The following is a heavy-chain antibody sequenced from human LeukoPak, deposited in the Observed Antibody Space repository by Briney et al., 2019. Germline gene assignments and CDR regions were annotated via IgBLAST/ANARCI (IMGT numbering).Heavy chain of an antibody. CDR2: IYYSGST. CDR1: GGSISSYY. D-gene: IGHD6-6*01. CDR3: ARDDRGSSSRSDAFDM. Sequence: SETLSLTCTVSGGSISSYYWSWIRQPPGKGLEWIGFIYYSGSTNYNPSLNSRVTISVDTSKNQFSLKLSSVTAADTAVYYCARDDRGSSSRSDAFDMWGQGTMVTVSS. J-gene: IGHJ3*02. V-gene: IGHV4-59*01.